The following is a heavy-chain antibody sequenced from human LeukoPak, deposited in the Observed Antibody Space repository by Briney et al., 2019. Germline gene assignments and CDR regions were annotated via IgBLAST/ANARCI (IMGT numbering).Heavy chain of an antibody. Sequence: SETLSLTCTVSGGSLSSYYWSWIRQPAGKGLEWIGRIYTSGSTNYNPSLKSRVTMSVDTSKNQFSLKLSSVTAADTAVYYCARVPGLNYDFWSGYAAYFDYWGQGTLVTVSS. CDR2: IYTSGST. D-gene: IGHD3-3*01. J-gene: IGHJ4*02. CDR1: GGSLSSYY. CDR3: ARVPGLNYDFWSGYAAYFDY. V-gene: IGHV4-4*07.